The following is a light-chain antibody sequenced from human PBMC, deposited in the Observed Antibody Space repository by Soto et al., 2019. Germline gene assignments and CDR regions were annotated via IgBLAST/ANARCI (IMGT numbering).Light chain of an antibody. CDR3: QQCNSYPWT. V-gene: IGKV1-5*01. CDR2: DAS. J-gene: IGKJ1*01. CDR1: ESINKW. Sequence: DIQMTQSPSTLSASVGERVTITCRASESINKWLAWYQQKPGKAPELLISDASSLESGVPSRVSGSGSGTEFTLTISSLQPDDFETYYCQQCNSYPWTFGQGTKVEIK.